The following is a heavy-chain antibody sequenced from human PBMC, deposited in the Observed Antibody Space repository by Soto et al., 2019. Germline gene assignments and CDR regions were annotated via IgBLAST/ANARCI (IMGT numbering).Heavy chain of an antibody. CDR1: GFIFSTYG. J-gene: IGHJ4*02. CDR2: ISYDANDK. D-gene: IGHD5-12*01. V-gene: IGHV3-30*18. Sequence: QVQLVESGGGVVQPGRSLRLSCAASGFIFSTYGMHWVRQAPGKGLEWVAIISYDANDKYYIESVKGRFTISRDNSKNNMYLQMSNLRAEQTARDYCAKDINSRSDGYHYGGDSWGQGTLVTVSS. CDR3: AKDINSRSDGYHYGGDS.